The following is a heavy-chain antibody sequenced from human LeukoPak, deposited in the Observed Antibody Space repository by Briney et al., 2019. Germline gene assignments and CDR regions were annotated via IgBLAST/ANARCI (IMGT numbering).Heavy chain of an antibody. CDR3: ARSLRFLEWFPYPYGMDV. Sequence: PSETLSLTCAVYGGSFSGYYWSWIRQPPGKGLEWIGEINHSGSTNYNPSLKSRVTISVDTSKNQFSLKLSSVTAADTAVYYCARSLRFLEWFPYPYGMDVWGQGTTVTVSS. CDR1: GGSFSGYY. V-gene: IGHV4-34*01. CDR2: INHSGST. J-gene: IGHJ6*02. D-gene: IGHD3-3*01.